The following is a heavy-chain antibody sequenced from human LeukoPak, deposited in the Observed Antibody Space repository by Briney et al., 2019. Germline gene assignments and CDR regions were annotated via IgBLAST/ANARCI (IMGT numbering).Heavy chain of an antibody. Sequence: GGSLRLSCAASGFTFSSYAMSWVRQAPGKGLEWVSAISGSGGSTYYADSVKGRFTISRDNSKNTLYLQMNSLRAEDTAVYYCAKDTGYYYDSSGYPDAFDIWGQGTMVTISS. CDR3: AKDTGYYYDSSGYPDAFDI. CDR1: GFTFSSYA. D-gene: IGHD3-22*01. V-gene: IGHV3-23*01. CDR2: ISGSGGST. J-gene: IGHJ3*02.